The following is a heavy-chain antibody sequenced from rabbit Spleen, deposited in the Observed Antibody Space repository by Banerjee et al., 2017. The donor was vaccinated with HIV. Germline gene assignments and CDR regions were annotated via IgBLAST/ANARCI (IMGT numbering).Heavy chain of an antibody. CDR3: ARDTSSSFSSYGMDL. J-gene: IGHJ6*01. V-gene: IGHV1S45*01. Sequence: QEQLVESGGGLVQPGASLTLTCTASGVSFSGDSYMCWVRQAPGKGLEWIACIDVGSSGFTYFANWAKGRFTISKASSTTVTLQMTSLTAADTATYFCARDTSSSFSSYGMDLWGPGTLVTVS. D-gene: IGHD1-1*01. CDR1: GVSFSGDSY. CDR2: IDVGSSGFT.